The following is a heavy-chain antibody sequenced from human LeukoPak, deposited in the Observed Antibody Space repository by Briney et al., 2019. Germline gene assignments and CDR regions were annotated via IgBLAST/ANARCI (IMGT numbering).Heavy chain of an antibody. Sequence: PSETLSLTCTVSGGSISSSSYYWGWIRQPPGKGLEWMGSIYYSGSTYYNPSLKSRVTISVDTSKNQFSLKLSSVTAADTAVYYCARWNSSSWYLYYFDYWGQGTLVTVSS. CDR1: GGSISSSSYY. D-gene: IGHD6-13*01. CDR3: ARWNSSSWYLYYFDY. CDR2: IYYSGST. J-gene: IGHJ4*02. V-gene: IGHV4-39*07.